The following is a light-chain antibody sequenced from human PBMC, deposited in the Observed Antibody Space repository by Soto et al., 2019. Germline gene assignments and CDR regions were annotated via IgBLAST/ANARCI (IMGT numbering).Light chain of an antibody. Sequence: QSVLTQPAAGSGSPGQSITTSCTGTSREVGGFNYVSWYQQHPGKAPKLMIYDVTNRPSGVSYRFSGSKSGNTASLTISGLQAEDEADYYCNSHTSSSTYVFGTGTTVTVL. J-gene: IGLJ1*01. V-gene: IGLV2-14*03. CDR1: SREVGGFNY. CDR2: DVT. CDR3: NSHTSSSTYV.